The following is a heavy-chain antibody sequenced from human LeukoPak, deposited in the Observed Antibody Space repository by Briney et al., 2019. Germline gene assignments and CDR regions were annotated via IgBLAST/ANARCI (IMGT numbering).Heavy chain of an antibody. CDR2: ISPNSGGT. V-gene: IGHV1-2*02. D-gene: IGHD2-15*01. CDR1: GYTFTGYY. J-gene: IGHJ4*02. CDR3: ARALKPTQPKTRWYLFDY. Sequence: GASVKVSCKASGYTFTGYYMHWVRQAPGQGLEWMGWISPNSGGTNFAQKFQGRVTMTRDTSISTAYMELSRLRSDDTAVYYCARALKPTQPKTRWYLFDYWGQGTLVTVSS.